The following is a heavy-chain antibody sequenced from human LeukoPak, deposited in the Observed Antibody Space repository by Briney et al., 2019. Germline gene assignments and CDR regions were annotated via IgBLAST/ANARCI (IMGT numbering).Heavy chain of an antibody. V-gene: IGHV3-23*01. D-gene: IGHD5-24*01. CDR2: ISSTGGST. J-gene: IGHJ2*01. CDR1: GFTFSGYA. Sequence: PGGSLRLSCAGSGFTFSGYAMTWVRQAPGKGLEWVATISSTGGSTYYADSIKGRFSISRDNSNNTLFVQMFSLRADDTAVYYCAKVPDGSPRGYWYFDLWGRGTLVTVSS. CDR3: AKVPDGSPRGYWYFDL.